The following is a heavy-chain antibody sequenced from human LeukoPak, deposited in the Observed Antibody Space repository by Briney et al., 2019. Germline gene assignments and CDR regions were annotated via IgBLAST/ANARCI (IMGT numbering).Heavy chain of an antibody. Sequence: PSQTLSLTCTVSGGSISSGAYYWTWIRQPPGNGLEWIGYIYYSGITNYNPSLKSRVTMSVDTSKNQFSLNLSSVTAADTAVYYCARDSRYCNSISCYGRPGYYGLDVWGQGTTVTVSS. V-gene: IGHV4-61*08. D-gene: IGHD2-2*01. CDR3: ARDSRYCNSISCYGRPGYYGLDV. CDR1: GGSISSGAYY. J-gene: IGHJ6*02. CDR2: IYYSGIT.